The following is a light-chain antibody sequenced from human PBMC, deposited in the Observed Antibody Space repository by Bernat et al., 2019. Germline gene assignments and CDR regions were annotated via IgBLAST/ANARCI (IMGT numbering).Light chain of an antibody. CDR2: GAS. V-gene: IGKV3-20*01. CDR1: QSVTSSF. CDR3: QQYGNSPAANT. Sequence: EIVLTQSPGTLSLSPGERATLSCRASQSVTSSFLAWYQQKPGQAPRLFIYGASSRATGIPDRFSGSGSGTDFTLTISRLEPEDFAVYYCQQYGNSPAANTCGQGTKLEIK. J-gene: IGKJ2*01.